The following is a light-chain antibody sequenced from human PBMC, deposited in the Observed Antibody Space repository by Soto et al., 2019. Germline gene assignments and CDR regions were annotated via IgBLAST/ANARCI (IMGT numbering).Light chain of an antibody. CDR1: TNDIGGFNA. V-gene: IGLV2-14*01. J-gene: IGLJ2*01. CDR3: FPYTRRSTWI. Sequence: QSALTQPASVSGSPGQSITISCTGTTNDIGGFNAVSWYRRHSGTAPRLLIYEVTNRPSGVSDRFSGSKSGITASLTISGLQADDEADYFCFPYTRRSTWIFGGGTKVTVL. CDR2: EVT.